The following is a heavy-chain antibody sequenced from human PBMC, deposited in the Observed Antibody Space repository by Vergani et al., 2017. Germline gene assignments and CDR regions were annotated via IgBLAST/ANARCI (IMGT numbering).Heavy chain of an antibody. V-gene: IGHV1-69*13. CDR1: GGTFNTYA. CDR3: ARAAPGYFDY. CDR2: IIPIFGTA. J-gene: IGHJ4*02. Sequence: QVQLVQSGAEVKKTGSSVKVSCKTSGGTFNTYAISWVRQAPGQGLEWMGGIIPIFGTANYAQKFQGRVTITADESTSTAYMELSSLRSEDTAVYYCARAAPGYFDYWGQGTLVTVSS.